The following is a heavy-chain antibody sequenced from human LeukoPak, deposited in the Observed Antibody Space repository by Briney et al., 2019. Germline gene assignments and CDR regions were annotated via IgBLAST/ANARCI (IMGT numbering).Heavy chain of an antibody. CDR2: INPNSGGT. CDR3: ARRGYCSSTSCYGINMDV. V-gene: IGHV1-2*02. CDR1: GYTFTGYY. Sequence: GASVKVSCKASGYTFTGYYMHWVGPAPGQGVDGMGCINPNSGGTNYAQKFQGRVTMTRDTSISTAYMELSRLRSDDTAVYYCARRGYCSSTSCYGINMDVWGKGTTVTVSS. D-gene: IGHD2-2*01. J-gene: IGHJ6*03.